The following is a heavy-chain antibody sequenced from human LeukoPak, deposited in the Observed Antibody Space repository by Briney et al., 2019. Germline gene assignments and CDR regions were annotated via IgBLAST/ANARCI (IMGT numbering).Heavy chain of an antibody. Sequence: PSETLSLTCTVSGGPISSGDYYWSWIRQPPGKGLEWIGYIYYSGSTYYNPSLKSRVTISVDTSKNQFSLKLSSVTAADTAVYYCAREKNSSWTYYYYYGMDVWGKGTTVTVSS. CDR2: IYYSGST. CDR1: GGPISSGDYY. J-gene: IGHJ6*04. V-gene: IGHV4-30-4*01. D-gene: IGHD6-13*01. CDR3: AREKNSSWTYYYYYGMDV.